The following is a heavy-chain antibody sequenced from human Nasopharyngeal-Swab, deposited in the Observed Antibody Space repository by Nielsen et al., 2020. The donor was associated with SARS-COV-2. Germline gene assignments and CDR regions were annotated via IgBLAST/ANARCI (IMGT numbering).Heavy chain of an antibody. CDR3: ARGDDSSGFSITLDY. CDR1: GFTFSSYE. V-gene: IGHV3-48*03. J-gene: IGHJ4*02. CDR2: ISGSGSTI. Sequence: GGSLRLSCAASGFTFSSYEMNWVRQAPGKGLEWVSYISGSGSTIYYAESVKGRLTISRDNAKNALYLQMNSLRAEDTAVYYCARGDDSSGFSITLDYWGQGTLVTVSS. D-gene: IGHD3-22*01.